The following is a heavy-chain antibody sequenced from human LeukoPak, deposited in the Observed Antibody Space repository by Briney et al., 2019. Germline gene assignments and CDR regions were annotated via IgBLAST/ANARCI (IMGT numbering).Heavy chain of an antibody. CDR2: IIPILGIA. J-gene: IGHJ4*02. CDR3: ARKGGDWIDY. CDR1: GGTFSSST. D-gene: IGHD2-21*02. Sequence: ASVKVSCKASGGTFSSSTISWVPQAPGQGLEWMGRIIPILGIANYAQKFQGRVTITADKSTSTAYMELSSLRSEDTAVYYCARKGGDWIDYWGQGTLVTVSS. V-gene: IGHV1-69*02.